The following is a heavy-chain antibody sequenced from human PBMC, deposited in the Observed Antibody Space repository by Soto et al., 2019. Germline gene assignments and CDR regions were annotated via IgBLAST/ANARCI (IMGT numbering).Heavy chain of an antibody. D-gene: IGHD6-13*01. Sequence: GGSLRLSCAASGFTFSSYAMSWVRQAPGKGLEWVSAISGSGGSTYYADSVKGRFTISRDNSKNMLYLQMNSLRAEDTAVYYCAKDKGIGLEAWAFDIWGQGTMVTVSS. CDR2: ISGSGGST. CDR1: GFTFSSYA. CDR3: AKDKGIGLEAWAFDI. J-gene: IGHJ3*02. V-gene: IGHV3-23*01.